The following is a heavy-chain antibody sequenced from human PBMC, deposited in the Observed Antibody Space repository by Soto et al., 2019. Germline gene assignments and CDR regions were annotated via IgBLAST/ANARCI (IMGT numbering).Heavy chain of an antibody. CDR1: GGSISSSGYY. V-gene: IGHV4-39*01. D-gene: IGHD3-22*01. J-gene: IGHJ3*02. CDR3: ASRDRYYYDSSGYYGRDAFDI. CDR2: IYYSGST. Sequence: QLQLQESGPGLVKPSETLSLTCTVSGGSISSSGYYWGWIRQPPGKGLEWIGSIYYSGSTYYNPSLKGRVTISVDTSKNQFSLKLSSVTAADTAVYYCASRDRYYYDSSGYYGRDAFDIWGQGTMVTVSS.